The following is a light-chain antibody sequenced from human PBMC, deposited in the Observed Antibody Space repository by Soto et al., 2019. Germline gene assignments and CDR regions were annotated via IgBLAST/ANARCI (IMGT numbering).Light chain of an antibody. CDR1: SSNIETNF. J-gene: IGLJ2*01. CDR2: DNN. CDR3: VTWDTSLTTTVL. Sequence: QSVLTQPPSVSAAPGQKVIISCSGSSSNIETNFVSWYQQLPGTAPKLLIFDNNKRPSGIPDRFSGSKPGTSATLGITGLQTGDEADYYCVTWDTSLTTTVLFGGGTKLTVL. V-gene: IGLV1-51*01.